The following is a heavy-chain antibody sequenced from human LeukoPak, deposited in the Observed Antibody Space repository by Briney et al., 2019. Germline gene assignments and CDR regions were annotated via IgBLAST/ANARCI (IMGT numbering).Heavy chain of an antibody. J-gene: IGHJ3*02. V-gene: IGHV4-59*01. Sequence: SETLSLTCTVSGGSISNYYWSWIRKPPGKGLEWIGYIYYSGSTNYNPSLKSRVTISVDTSKNQFSLKLSFVTAADTAVYYCARGSIAARNDAFDIWGQGTMVTVSS. CDR2: IYYSGST. CDR1: GGSISNYY. CDR3: ARGSIAARNDAFDI. D-gene: IGHD6-6*01.